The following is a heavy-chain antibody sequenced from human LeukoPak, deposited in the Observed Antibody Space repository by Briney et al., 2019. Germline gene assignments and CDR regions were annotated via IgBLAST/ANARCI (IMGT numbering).Heavy chain of an antibody. CDR1: GFTFSSYS. CDR2: IGSTSSYI. J-gene: IGHJ4*02. Sequence: GSLRLSCAASGFTFSSYSMNWVRQAPGKGLEWVSSIGSTSSYIYYADPVKGRFTISRDNAKNSLSLQMNSLRAEDTAMYYCARDWVHCSGGTCSTDYWGQGTLVTVSS. CDR3: ARDWVHCSGGTCSTDY. V-gene: IGHV3-21*01. D-gene: IGHD2-15*01.